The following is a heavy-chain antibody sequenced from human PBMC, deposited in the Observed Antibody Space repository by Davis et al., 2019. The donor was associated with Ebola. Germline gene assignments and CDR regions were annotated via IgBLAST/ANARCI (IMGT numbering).Heavy chain of an antibody. J-gene: IGHJ4*02. CDR3: ARYFIDAFDY. CDR1: GGSISSGGYY. D-gene: IGHD2/OR15-2a*01. V-gene: IGHV4-39*01. Sequence: SETLSLTCTVSGGSISSGGYYWSWIRQHPGKGLEWIGYIYHSGSTYYNPSLKSRVTISVDTSKNQFSLKLSSVTAADTAVYYCARYFIDAFDYWGQGTLVTVSS. CDR2: IYHSGST.